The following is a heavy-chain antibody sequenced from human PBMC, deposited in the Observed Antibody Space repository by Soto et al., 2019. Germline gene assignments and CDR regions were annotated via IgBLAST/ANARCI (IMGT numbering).Heavy chain of an antibody. D-gene: IGHD3-9*01. V-gene: IGHV5-10-1*01. CDR2: IDPSDSYT. CDR1: GYSFTTYW. CDR3: ARHQMDLRYFDGGQHYYYYYGMDV. Sequence: EFMKTALKGSGYSFTTYWFSWVGQMPGKGLEWVGRIDPSDSYTDYSPSFQGHVTISADKSISTAYLQWSSLKASDTAMYYCARHQMDLRYFDGGQHYYYYYGMDVWGQGTTVTVSS. J-gene: IGHJ6*02.